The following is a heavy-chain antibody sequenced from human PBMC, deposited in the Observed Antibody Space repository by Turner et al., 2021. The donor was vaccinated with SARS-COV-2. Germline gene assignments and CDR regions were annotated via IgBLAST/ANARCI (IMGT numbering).Heavy chain of an antibody. V-gene: IGHV1-69*04. J-gene: IGHJ4*02. CDR3: ARINSGGFDY. CDR1: GGTFSSYA. Sequence: QVQLVQSGAEVKKPGSSVKVSCKASGGTFSSYAISWVRQAPGQGLEWMGRLIPILDIANYAQKFQGRVTITADKSTSTAYMELSSLRSEDTAVYYCARINSGGFDYWGRGTLVTVSS. D-gene: IGHD3-10*01. CDR2: LIPILDIA.